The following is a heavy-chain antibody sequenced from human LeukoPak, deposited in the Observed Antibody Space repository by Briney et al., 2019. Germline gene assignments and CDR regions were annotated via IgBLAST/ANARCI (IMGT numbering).Heavy chain of an antibody. J-gene: IGHJ4*02. CDR1: GFTFSTYA. Sequence: GSLRLSCAASGFTFSTYAMSWVRQAPGKGLEWVSGINDSGGSTYYADSLKGRFTISRDNSNNTLYLQMNSLRAEDTAVYYCAKDGGSYSFQQRGQGTLVTVSS. CDR3: AKDGGSYSFQQ. CDR2: INDSGGST. V-gene: IGHV3-23*01. D-gene: IGHD3-22*01.